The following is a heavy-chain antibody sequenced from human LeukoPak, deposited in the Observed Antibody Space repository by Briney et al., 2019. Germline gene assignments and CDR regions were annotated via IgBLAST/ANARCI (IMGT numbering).Heavy chain of an antibody. CDR3: ARSFLGVGDAFDL. Sequence: RAGGSLRLSCAASGFIFNKYYMSWIRQAPGKGLEWVSYISNSGSTIYYADSVKGRFTVSRDNAKNSLYLQLNSLRAEDTAVYYCARSFLGVGDAFDLWGQGTMVTASS. J-gene: IGHJ3*01. CDR2: ISNSGSTI. V-gene: IGHV3-11*01. CDR1: GFIFNKYY. D-gene: IGHD2-8*01.